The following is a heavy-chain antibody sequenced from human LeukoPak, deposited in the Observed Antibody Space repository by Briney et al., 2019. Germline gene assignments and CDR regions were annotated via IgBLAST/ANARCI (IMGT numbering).Heavy chain of an antibody. V-gene: IGHV4-34*01. Sequence: SETLSLTCAVYGGSFSGYYWSWIRQPPGKGLEWIGEINHSGSTNYNPSLKSRVTISVDTSKNQFSLKLSSVTAADTAVYYCARARITYYDFWSGYYTGSEGFDYWGQGTLVTVSS. CDR3: ARARITYYDFWSGYYTGSEGFDY. CDR2: INHSGST. CDR1: GGSFSGYY. D-gene: IGHD3-3*01. J-gene: IGHJ4*02.